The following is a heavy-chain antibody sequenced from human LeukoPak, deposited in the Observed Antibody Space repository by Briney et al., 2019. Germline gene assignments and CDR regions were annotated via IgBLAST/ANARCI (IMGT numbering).Heavy chain of an antibody. Sequence: SGTLSLTCAVSGVSISSSNWWCWVRQPPGKGLEWIGEIYYSGSTNYNPSLKSRVTISLDKSKNQFSLKLSSVTAADTAVYYCARIPYASSSGGVYWGQGTLVTVSS. D-gene: IGHD6-6*01. CDR2: IYYSGST. J-gene: IGHJ4*02. CDR3: ARIPYASSSGGVY. CDR1: GVSISSSNW. V-gene: IGHV4-4*02.